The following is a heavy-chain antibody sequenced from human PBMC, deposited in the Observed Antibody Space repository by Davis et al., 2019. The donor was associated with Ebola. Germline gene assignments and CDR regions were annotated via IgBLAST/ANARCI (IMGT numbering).Heavy chain of an antibody. J-gene: IGHJ4*02. CDR2: ISGSGSST. Sequence: GESLKISCAASGFTFSGYAMNWVRQAPGKGLEWVSGISGSGSSTYFVDSVKGRFTISRDNSKNTLYLQMNSLRVEDTAIYYCAKIFFGTRAIDYGDYWGQGTLVTVSS. D-gene: IGHD3-3*01. V-gene: IGHV3-23*01. CDR3: AKIFFGTRAIDYGDY. CDR1: GFTFSGYA.